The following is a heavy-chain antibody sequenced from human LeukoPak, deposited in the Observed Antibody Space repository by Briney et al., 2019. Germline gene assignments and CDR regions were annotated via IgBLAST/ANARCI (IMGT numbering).Heavy chain of an antibody. V-gene: IGHV3-7*03. D-gene: IGHD6-13*01. CDR2: IKKDGSEK. J-gene: IGHJ4*02. CDR3: ARGLYSSTTYYFDY. CDR1: GFTSSSYW. Sequence: GGSLRLSCAASGFTSSSYWMSWVRQAPGKGLEWVANIKKDGSEKYYVDSVKGRFTISRVNAKNSLYLQMNSLRAEDTAVYFCARGLYSSTTYYFDYWGQGTLVTVSS.